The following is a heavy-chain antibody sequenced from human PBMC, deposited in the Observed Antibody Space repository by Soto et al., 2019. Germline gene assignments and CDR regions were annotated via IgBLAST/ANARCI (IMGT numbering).Heavy chain of an antibody. CDR1: GFTFSSYS. J-gene: IGHJ6*02. CDR3: ARDLFPYSNGDYYYGMDV. Sequence: GGSLRLCCAASGFTFSSYSMNWVRQAPGKGLEWVSYISSSSSTIYYADSAKGRFTISRDNAKNSLYLQMNSLRDEDTAVYYCARDLFPYSNGDYYYGMDVWGQGTTVTVSS. D-gene: IGHD4-4*01. CDR2: ISSSSSTI. V-gene: IGHV3-48*02.